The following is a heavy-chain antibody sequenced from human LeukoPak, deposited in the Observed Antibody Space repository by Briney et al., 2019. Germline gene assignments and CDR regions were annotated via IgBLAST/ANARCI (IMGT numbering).Heavy chain of an antibody. J-gene: IGHJ4*02. CDR1: GYTFTSYG. CDR3: APEKGGY. Sequence: ASVKVSCKASGYTFTSYGISWVRQAPGQRLEWMGWINAGNGNTKYSQKFQGRVTITRDTSASTAYMELSSLRSEDTAVYYCAPEKGGYWGQGTLVTVSS. CDR2: INAGNGNT. V-gene: IGHV1-3*01. D-gene: IGHD3-16*01.